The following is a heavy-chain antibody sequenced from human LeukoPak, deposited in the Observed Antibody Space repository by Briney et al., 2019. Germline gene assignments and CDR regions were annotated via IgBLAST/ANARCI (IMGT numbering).Heavy chain of an antibody. J-gene: IGHJ5*02. CDR1: GGSISSYY. CDR2: IYYSGST. CDR3: ARAVLAKYSSGWGSEWFDP. D-gene: IGHD6-19*01. V-gene: IGHV4-59*01. Sequence: SETLSLTCTVSGGSISSYYWSWIRQPPGKGLEWIGYIYYSGSTNYNPSLKSRVTISVDTSKNQFSLKLSSVTAADTAVYYCARAVLAKYSSGWGSEWFDPWGQGTLVTVSS.